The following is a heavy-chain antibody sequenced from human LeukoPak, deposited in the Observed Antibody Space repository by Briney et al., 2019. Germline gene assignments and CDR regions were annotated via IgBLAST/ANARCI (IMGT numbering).Heavy chain of an antibody. Sequence: SETLSLTCAVYGGSFSGYYWSWIRQPPGKGLEWIGEINHSGSTNHNPSLKSRVTISVDTSKNQFSLKLSSVTAADTAVYYCARGLWFGDENPPYFDYWGQGTLVTVSS. CDR1: GGSFSGYY. V-gene: IGHV4-34*01. CDR2: INHSGST. J-gene: IGHJ4*02. D-gene: IGHD3-10*01. CDR3: ARGLWFGDENPPYFDY.